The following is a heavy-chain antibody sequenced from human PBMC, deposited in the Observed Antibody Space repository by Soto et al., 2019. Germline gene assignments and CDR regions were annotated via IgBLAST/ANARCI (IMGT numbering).Heavy chain of an antibody. CDR3: ATPRASIAAAGTDYYMDV. D-gene: IGHD6-13*01. CDR2: IIPILGIA. J-gene: IGHJ6*03. V-gene: IGHV1-69*02. Sequence: QVQLVQSGAEVKKPGSSVKVSCKASGGTFSSYTISWVRQAPGQGLEWMGRIIPILGIANYAQKFQGRVTITEEKSTSTAYMELSRLRSEDTAVYYCATPRASIAAAGTDYYMDVWGKGTKVTVSS. CDR1: GGTFSSYT.